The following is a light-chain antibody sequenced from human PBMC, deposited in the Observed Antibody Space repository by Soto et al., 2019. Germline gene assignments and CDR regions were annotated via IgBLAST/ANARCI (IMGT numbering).Light chain of an antibody. CDR1: RDVGSD. Sequence: TQMTQSPLSLSASVGEKIIITCRASRDVGSDVSWYQQKPGQAPKLVIYAASNLYTGVPSRFSGRRSGTEFTLTISSLQPEDFASYYCLQDYGDSWTFGQGTKVEIE. J-gene: IGKJ1*01. CDR2: AAS. CDR3: LQDYGDSWT. V-gene: IGKV1-6*01.